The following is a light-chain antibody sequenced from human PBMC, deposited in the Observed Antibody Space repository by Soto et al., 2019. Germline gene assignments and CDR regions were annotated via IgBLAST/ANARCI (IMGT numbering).Light chain of an antibody. V-gene: IGKV3-15*01. Sequence: EIVLTQSPATLSLSPGERATLSCRASQSVSSNLAWYQQKPGQSPRLLIFGASTRATGVPAGFSGSGSGTEFTLTISSLLSEDVAVYYCQQYHDWPPWTFGQGTKVDIK. CDR2: GAS. J-gene: IGKJ1*01. CDR1: QSVSSN. CDR3: QQYHDWPPWT.